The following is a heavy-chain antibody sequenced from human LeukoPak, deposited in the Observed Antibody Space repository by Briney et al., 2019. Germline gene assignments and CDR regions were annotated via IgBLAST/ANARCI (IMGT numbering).Heavy chain of an antibody. J-gene: IGHJ6*04. CDR1: GFTFSRYG. CDR2: ISGSGGST. CDR3: AELGITMIGGV. V-gene: IGHV3-23*01. Sequence: TGGSLRLSCAASGFTFSRYGMSWVRQAPGKGLEWVSGISGSGGSTYYADSVKGRFSISRDNAKNSLYLQMNSLRAEDTAVYYCAELGITMIGGVWGKGTTVTISS. D-gene: IGHD3-10*02.